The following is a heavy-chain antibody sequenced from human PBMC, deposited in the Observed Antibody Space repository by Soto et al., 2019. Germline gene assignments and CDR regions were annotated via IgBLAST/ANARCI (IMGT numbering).Heavy chain of an antibody. CDR1: GYTFHNYG. D-gene: IGHD4-17*01. CDR3: ARDWPMTTVTTRQVFDYYYYGMDV. CDR2: ISAYNYNT. J-gene: IGHJ6*02. Sequence: ASVKVSCKASGYTFHNYGVSWVRQAPGQGLEWMGRISAYNYNTHYAQNFEGRVTMTTDTSTSTAYMELRSLRSEDTAVYYCARDWPMTTVTTRQVFDYYYYGMDVWGQGTTVTVSS. V-gene: IGHV1-18*01.